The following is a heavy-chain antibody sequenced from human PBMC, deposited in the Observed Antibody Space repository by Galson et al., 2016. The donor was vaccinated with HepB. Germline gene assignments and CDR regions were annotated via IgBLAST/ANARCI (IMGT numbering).Heavy chain of an antibody. D-gene: IGHD4-11*01. CDR2: ISINSGNT. CDR1: GYNFPTYG. V-gene: IGHV1-18*04. CDR3: ARDVQFRFDY. Sequence: SVKVSCKASGYNFPTYGISWVRQAPGQGLEWLGWISINSGNTIYAQKFQDRVTMTRDTSASTVYMDLRSLRSDDTAVYYCARDVQFRFDYWGQGTLVTVSS. J-gene: IGHJ4*02.